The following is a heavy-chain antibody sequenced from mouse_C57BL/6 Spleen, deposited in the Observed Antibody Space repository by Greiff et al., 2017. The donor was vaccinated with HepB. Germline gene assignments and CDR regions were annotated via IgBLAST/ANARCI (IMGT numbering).Heavy chain of an antibody. CDR2: INPSSGYT. J-gene: IGHJ2*01. D-gene: IGHD2-4*01. CDR1: GYTFTSYT. Sequence: QVQLKQSGAELARPGASVKMSCKASGYTFTSYTMHWVKQRPGQGLEWIGYINPSSGYTKYNQKFKDKATLTADKSSSTAYMQLSSLTSEDSAVYYCARIEGLYDYDGFDYWGQGTTLTVSS. V-gene: IGHV1-4*01. CDR3: ARIEGLYDYDGFDY.